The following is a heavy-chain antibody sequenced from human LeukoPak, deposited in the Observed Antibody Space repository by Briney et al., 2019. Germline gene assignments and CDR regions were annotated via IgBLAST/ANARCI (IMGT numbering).Heavy chain of an antibody. Sequence: EASVKVSCKASGYTFTSYYMHWVRQAPGQGLEWMGIINPSGGSTSYAQKFQGRVTMTRDTSTSTVYMELSSLRSEDTAVYYCARALDYRFLEWIFPRVDYNYGMDVWGQGTTVTVSS. V-gene: IGHV1-46*01. J-gene: IGHJ6*02. D-gene: IGHD3-3*01. CDR2: INPSGGST. CDR1: GYTFTSYY. CDR3: ARALDYRFLEWIFPRVDYNYGMDV.